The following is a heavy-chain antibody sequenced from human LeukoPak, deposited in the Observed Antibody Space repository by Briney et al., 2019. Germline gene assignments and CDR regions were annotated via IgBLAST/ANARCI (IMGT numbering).Heavy chain of an antibody. CDR1: GFTFGSYW. V-gene: IGHV3-7*01. CDR3: ATTGSLRYFDY. D-gene: IGHD1-1*01. Sequence: PGGSLRLSCAASGFTFGSYWMSWVRQAPGKGLEWVANINQDGSEKYYVDSVKGRFTISRDNAKNSLYLQMNSLRAGDTAVYYCATTGSLRYFDYWGQGTLVTVSS. CDR2: INQDGSEK. J-gene: IGHJ4*02.